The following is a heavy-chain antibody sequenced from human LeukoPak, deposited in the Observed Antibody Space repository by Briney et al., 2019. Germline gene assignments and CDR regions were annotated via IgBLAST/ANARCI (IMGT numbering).Heavy chain of an antibody. CDR3: AKLSGSYRTDY. Sequence: GGSLRLSCAASGFTFSGYVMTWVRQAPGKGLECVSSITFSSSHIYYADSVKGRFTISRDNTKDSLYLQMNSLRAEDTAVYYCAKLSGSYRTDYWGQGTLVTVSS. CDR1: GFTFSGYV. J-gene: IGHJ4*02. CDR2: ITFSSSHI. V-gene: IGHV3-21*01. D-gene: IGHD1-26*01.